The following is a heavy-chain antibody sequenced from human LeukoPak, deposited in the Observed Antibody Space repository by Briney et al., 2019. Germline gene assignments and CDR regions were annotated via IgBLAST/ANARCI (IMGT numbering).Heavy chain of an antibody. CDR3: ARTLDIVATGIDY. D-gene: IGHD5-12*01. CDR1: GGSISSSSYY. Sequence: PSETLSLTCTVSGGSISSSSYYWGWIRQPLGKGLEWIGSIYYSGRTYCNPPLKSRVTISVDTSKNQFSLKLSSVTAADTAVYYCARTLDIVATGIDYWGQGTLVTVSS. CDR2: IYYSGRT. V-gene: IGHV4-39*07. J-gene: IGHJ4*02.